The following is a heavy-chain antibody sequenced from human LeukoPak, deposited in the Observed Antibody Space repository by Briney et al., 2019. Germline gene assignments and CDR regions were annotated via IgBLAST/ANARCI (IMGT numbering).Heavy chain of an antibody. CDR1: GYSITSAYY. D-gene: IGHD3-10*01. V-gene: IGHV4-38-2*02. Sequence: SETLSLTCTVSGYSITSAYYWGWIRQPPGKGLEWIGSFFLKGSTYYNPSLKSRVTISVDASKNQFSLRLSSVTAADTAMYYCAKSSWSLFDPWGQGTLVTVSS. J-gene: IGHJ5*02. CDR3: AKSSWSLFDP. CDR2: FFLKGST.